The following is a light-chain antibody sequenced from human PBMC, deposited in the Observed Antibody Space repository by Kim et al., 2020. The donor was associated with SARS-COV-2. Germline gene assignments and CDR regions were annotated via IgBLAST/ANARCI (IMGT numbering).Light chain of an antibody. CDR2: DDT. Sequence: APGTTARITCGGNNSEDESDHWYQQRPGQAPGLVIYDDTDRPAGIPERFSGTNSGNTATLTISRVEAGDEADYYCQVWDSRSDHRVFGGGTQLTVL. CDR3: QVWDSRSDHRV. CDR1: NSEDES. V-gene: IGLV3-21*03. J-gene: IGLJ3*02.